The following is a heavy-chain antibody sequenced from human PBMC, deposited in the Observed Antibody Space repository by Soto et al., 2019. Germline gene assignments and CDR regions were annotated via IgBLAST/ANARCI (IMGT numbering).Heavy chain of an antibody. CDR2: IYYSGST. CDR1: GGSISSSSYY. CDR3: ARTGSDYDAAYYYYSLDV. D-gene: IGHD5-12*01. V-gene: IGHV4-39*01. J-gene: IGHJ6*02. Sequence: QLQLQESGPGLVKPSETLSLTCTVSGGSISSSSYYWGWIRQPPGKGLDWIGSIYYSGSTYYNPSLQSRVTISVDTSNNQFSLKLSSVTAADTAVYYCARTGSDYDAAYYYYSLDVWGQGTTVTVSS.